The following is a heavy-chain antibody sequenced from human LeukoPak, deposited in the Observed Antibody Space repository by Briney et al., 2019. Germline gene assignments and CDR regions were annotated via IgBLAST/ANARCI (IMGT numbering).Heavy chain of an antibody. V-gene: IGHV1-2*02. CDR1: GYTFTGYY. D-gene: IGHD1-26*01. CDR3: ARDFGIVGATLLSFQH. Sequence: ASVKVSCKASGYTFTGYYMHWVRQAPGQGLEWMGWINPNSGGTNYAQKFQGRVTMTRDTSISTAYMELSRLRSDDTAVYYCARDFGIVGATLLSFQHWGQGTLVTVSS. J-gene: IGHJ1*01. CDR2: INPNSGGT.